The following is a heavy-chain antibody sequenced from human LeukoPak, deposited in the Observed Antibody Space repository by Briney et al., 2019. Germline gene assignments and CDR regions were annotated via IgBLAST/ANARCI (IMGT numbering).Heavy chain of an antibody. Sequence: GGSLRPSCAASGFTFSDYYMSWIRQAPGKGLEWVSYISSSGSTIYYADSVKGRFTISRDNAKNSLYLQMNSLRAEDTAVYYCVRDLDYYDRIFDYWGQGTLVTVSS. V-gene: IGHV3-11*01. CDR2: ISSSGSTI. CDR3: VRDLDYYDRIFDY. J-gene: IGHJ4*02. D-gene: IGHD3-22*01. CDR1: GFTFSDYY.